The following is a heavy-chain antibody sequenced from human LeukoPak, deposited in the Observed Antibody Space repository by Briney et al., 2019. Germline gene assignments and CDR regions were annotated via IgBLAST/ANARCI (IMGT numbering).Heavy chain of an antibody. D-gene: IGHD3-10*01. CDR1: GGSISSSSYY. Sequence: PSETLSLTCTVSGGSISSSSYYWGWIRQPPGKGLEWIGSIYYSGSTYYNPSLKSRVTLSVDTSKNQFSLKLSSVTAADTAVYYCARFGLDYYGSGSYYDDAFDIWGQGTMVTVSS. J-gene: IGHJ3*02. CDR2: IYYSGST. CDR3: ARFGLDYYGSGSYYDDAFDI. V-gene: IGHV4-39*01.